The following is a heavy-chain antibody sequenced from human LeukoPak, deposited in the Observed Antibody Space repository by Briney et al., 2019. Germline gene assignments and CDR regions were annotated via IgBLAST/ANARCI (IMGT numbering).Heavy chain of an antibody. CDR2: INPNSGGT. CDR3: ARDSSSPDFDYYYYYYMDV. V-gene: IGHV1-2*02. Sequence: GASVKVSCKASGYTFTGYYMHWVRQAPGQGLEWMGWINPNSGGTNYAQKFQGRVTMTRDTSISTAYMELSRLRSDDTAVYYCARDSSSPDFDYYYYYYMDVWGKGTTVTVSS. D-gene: IGHD6-13*01. J-gene: IGHJ6*03. CDR1: GYTFTGYY.